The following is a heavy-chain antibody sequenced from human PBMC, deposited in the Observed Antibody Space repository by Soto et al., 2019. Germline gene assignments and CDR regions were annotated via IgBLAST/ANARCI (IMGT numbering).Heavy chain of an antibody. V-gene: IGHV3-49*03. CDR1: GFTFGDYA. CDR3: TSSSVGYSYGYDGAFDI. Sequence: GGSLRLSCTASGFTFGDYARSWFRQAPGKGLEWVGFISTKAYGGTTEYAASVKGRFTTSRDDSKSIAYLQMNSLKTEDTAVYYCTSSSVGYSYGYDGAFDIWGQETMVTVSS. CDR2: ISTKAYGGTT. D-gene: IGHD5-18*01. J-gene: IGHJ3*02.